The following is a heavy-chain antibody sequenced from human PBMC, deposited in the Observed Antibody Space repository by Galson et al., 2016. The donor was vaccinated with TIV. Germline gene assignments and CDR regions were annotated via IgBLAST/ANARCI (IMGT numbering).Heavy chain of an antibody. D-gene: IGHD6-19*01. V-gene: IGHV3-33*01. Sequence: SLRLSCAASGFTFSNYGMHWVRQAPGKGLEWAAVIWYDGSNEYYADSMKGRVTISRDNSKNTLYLQMNSLRAEDTAVYYCARGYSSGFLQVDAFDIWGQGKMVTVSS. CDR1: GFTFSNYG. CDR3: ARGYSSGFLQVDAFDI. J-gene: IGHJ3*02. CDR2: IWYDGSNE.